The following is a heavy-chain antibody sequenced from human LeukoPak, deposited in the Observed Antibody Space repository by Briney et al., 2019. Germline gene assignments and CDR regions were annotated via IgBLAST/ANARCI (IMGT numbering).Heavy chain of an antibody. CDR3: ARGGNYYDSSGYYYELSY. J-gene: IGHJ4*02. D-gene: IGHD3-22*01. CDR2: TYYRSKWYN. Sequence: SQTLSLTRAISGDSVSSNSAAWNWIRQSPSRGLEWLGRTYYRSKWYNDYAVSVKSRIIINADTSKNQFSLQLNSVTPEDTAVYYCARGGNYYDSSGYYYELSYWGQGTLVTVSS. V-gene: IGHV6-1*01. CDR1: GDSVSSNSAA.